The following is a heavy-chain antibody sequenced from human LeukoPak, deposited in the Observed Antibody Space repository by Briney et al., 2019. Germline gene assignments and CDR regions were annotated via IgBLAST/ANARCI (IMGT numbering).Heavy chain of an antibody. D-gene: IGHD3-22*01. CDR1: GFTFSSYA. CDR2: ITYDGSNN. J-gene: IGHJ4*02. Sequence: ACSLTLSCAPSGFTFSSYAMLWVRQAPGKGLAGVAGITYDGSNNYYAASVKGRFTISRDNSKNTLYLQMNSLRAAATAVYYCARDGPDGSNDYRGQGALGTVSS. CDR3: ARDGPDGSNDY. V-gene: IGHV3-30-3*01.